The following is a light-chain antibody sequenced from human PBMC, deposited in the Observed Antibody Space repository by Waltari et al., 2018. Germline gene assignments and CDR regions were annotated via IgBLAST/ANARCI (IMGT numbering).Light chain of an antibody. J-gene: IGKJ1*01. Sequence: EIVMTQSPATLSVSPGERATLSCRASQSVSSNLAWYQQKPCQAPRLLIYGASTSATVIPARFSGSGSGTEFTLTISSMQSEDFAVYYCKQYNNWPRTFGQGTKVEIK. CDR1: QSVSSN. CDR2: GAS. V-gene: IGKV3-15*01. CDR3: KQYNNWPRT.